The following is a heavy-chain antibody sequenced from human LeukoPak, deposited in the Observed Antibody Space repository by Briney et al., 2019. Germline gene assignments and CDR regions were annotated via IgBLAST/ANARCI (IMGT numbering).Heavy chain of an antibody. D-gene: IGHD1-1*01. J-gene: IGHJ4*02. CDR2: ISSSSSYI. CDR1: GFTFRSYW. V-gene: IGHV3-21*01. CDR3: ARCTTGKTFGSLREIKKSREIDF. Sequence: PGGSMRLSCAGSGFTFRSYWMHWVRQDPGKGLVWVSSISSSSSYIYYADSVKGRFTISRDNAKNSLFLQMDSPRGEDTAVYYCARCTTGKTFGSLREIKKSREIDFWGQGTLVTVSS.